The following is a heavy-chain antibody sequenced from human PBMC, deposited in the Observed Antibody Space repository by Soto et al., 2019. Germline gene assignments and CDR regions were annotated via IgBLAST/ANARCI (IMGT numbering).Heavy chain of an antibody. J-gene: IGHJ4*02. Sequence: PXESVKISFKGYGYSFAGSWINWVRQKPGKGLEWMGRIDPSDSQTYYSPSFRGHVTISVTKSITTVFLQWSSLRASDTAMYYCARQIYDSDTGPNFQYYFDSWGQGTPVTVSS. CDR3: ARQIYDSDTGPNFQYYFDS. V-gene: IGHV5-10-1*01. CDR2: IDPSDSQT. CDR1: GYSFAGSW. D-gene: IGHD3-22*01.